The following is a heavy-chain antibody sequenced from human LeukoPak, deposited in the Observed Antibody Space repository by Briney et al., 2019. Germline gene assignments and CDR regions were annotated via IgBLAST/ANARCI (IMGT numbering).Heavy chain of an antibody. V-gene: IGHV4-30-2*01. CDR3: ARRPYDILTGYPLGAFDI. J-gene: IGHJ3*02. CDR1: GGSISSGGYY. Sequence: SETLSLTCTVSGGSISSGGYYWSWIRQPPGKGLEWIGYIYHSGSTYYNPSLKSRVTISEDRSKNQFSLKLSSVTAADTAVYYCARRPYDILTGYPLGAFDIWGQGTMVTVSS. D-gene: IGHD3-9*01. CDR2: IYHSGST.